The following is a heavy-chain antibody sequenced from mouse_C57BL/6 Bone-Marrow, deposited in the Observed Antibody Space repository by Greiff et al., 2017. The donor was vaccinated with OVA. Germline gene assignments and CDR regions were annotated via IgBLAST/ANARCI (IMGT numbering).Heavy chain of an antibody. D-gene: IGHD2-4*01. CDR1: EYEFPSHD. J-gene: IGHJ2*01. CDR2: RKRDGGST. CDR3: ARHSSMITTGDDY. Sequence: EVQLQQSGGGLVQPGESLKLSCESNEYEFPSHDMSGVRKTPEKRLEVGAARKRDGGSTYYPDTMERRFIISRDNTKKTLYLQMSSLRSEDTALYYCARHSSMITTGDDYWGQGTTLTVSS. V-gene: IGHV5-2*01.